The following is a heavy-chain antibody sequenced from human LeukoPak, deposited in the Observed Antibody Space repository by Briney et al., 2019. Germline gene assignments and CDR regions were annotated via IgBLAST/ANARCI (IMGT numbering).Heavy chain of an antibody. CDR3: TKGPRSIDY. D-gene: IGHD4-17*01. Sequence: GASLRLSCAASGFTFSNYAMSWVRQAPGKGLEWVSAISGSGTSTYYSDSVKGRFTISRDNSKHMLYLQMNSLRAEDTAVYYCTKGPRSIDYWGQGTLVTVSS. CDR1: GFTFSNYA. J-gene: IGHJ4*02. CDR2: ISGSGTST. V-gene: IGHV3-23*01.